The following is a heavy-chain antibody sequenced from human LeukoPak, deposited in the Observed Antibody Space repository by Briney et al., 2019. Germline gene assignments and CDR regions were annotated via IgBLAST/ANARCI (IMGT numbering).Heavy chain of an antibody. CDR2: ISYDGSNE. CDR1: GFTFSSYG. V-gene: IGHV3-30*18. CDR3: AKPREGSSSWYAAG. Sequence: GGGVVQPGMSLRLSCAASGFTFSSYGMHWVRQAPGKRLEWVAVISYDGSNEYYADSVKGRFTISRDNSKNTLYLQMNSLRPEDTAVYYCAKPREGSSSWYAAGWGQGTLVTVSS. D-gene: IGHD6-13*01. J-gene: IGHJ4*02.